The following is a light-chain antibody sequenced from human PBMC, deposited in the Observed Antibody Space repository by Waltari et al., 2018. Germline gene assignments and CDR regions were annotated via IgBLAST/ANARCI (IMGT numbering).Light chain of an antibody. Sequence: VLTQSQGTLSLSPGETATLSCRASQRLTKYYLDWYQQKPGQAPRLLIYGASSRAAGIPERFSGSGSGTDFTLTISRLEPEDFAMYYCQQYGSSVMYTFGQGTKLEIK. V-gene: IGKV3-20*01. CDR2: GAS. J-gene: IGKJ2*01. CDR1: QRLTKYY. CDR3: QQYGSSVMYT.